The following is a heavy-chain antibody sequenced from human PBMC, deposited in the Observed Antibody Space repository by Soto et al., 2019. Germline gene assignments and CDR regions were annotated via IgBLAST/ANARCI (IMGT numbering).Heavy chain of an antibody. D-gene: IGHD2-15*01. J-gene: IGHJ6*02. Sequence: QVQLVQSGAEVTKPGSSVKVSCKASGGTFSTYSISWVRQAPGQGLEWMGGIIPIFGTTNYAQQLQGRVTITADEATNTAYMELNSLRSEDTAVYYCARAPPYCPGGRCYSGHNYYDYVMDVWGQGTTVTVSS. CDR1: GGTFSTYS. V-gene: IGHV1-69*01. CDR3: ARAPPYCPGGRCYSGHNYYDYVMDV. CDR2: IIPIFGTT.